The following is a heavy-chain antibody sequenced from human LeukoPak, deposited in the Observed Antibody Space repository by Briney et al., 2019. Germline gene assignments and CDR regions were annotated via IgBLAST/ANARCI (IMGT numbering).Heavy chain of an antibody. CDR3: AREDGAAVAGSWYFDL. J-gene: IGHJ2*01. V-gene: IGHV3-23*01. Sequence: GGSLRLSCEASGFTFSSYAMTWVRQAPGKGLDWVSAISGGGGGTYYADSVKGRFTISRDNSKNTLFLQMNSLRAEDTAVYYCAREDGAAVAGSWYFDLWGRGTLVTVSS. CDR2: ISGGGGGT. CDR1: GFTFSSYA. D-gene: IGHD6-19*01.